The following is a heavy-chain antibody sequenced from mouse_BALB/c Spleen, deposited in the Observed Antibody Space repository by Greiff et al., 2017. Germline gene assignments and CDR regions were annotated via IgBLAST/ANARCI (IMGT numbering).Heavy chain of an antibody. CDR3: ARATRNSGMAY. CDR2: ILPGSGST. J-gene: IGHJ3*01. CDR1: GYTFTSYW. V-gene: IGHV1-9*01. Sequence: QVQLQQSGAELMKPGASVKISCKASGYTFTSYWIEWVKQRPGHGLEWIGEILPGSGSTNYNEKFKGKATFTADTSSNTAYMQLSSLTSEDAAVYDCARATRNSGMAYWGQGTLVTVSA. D-gene: IGHD3-1*01.